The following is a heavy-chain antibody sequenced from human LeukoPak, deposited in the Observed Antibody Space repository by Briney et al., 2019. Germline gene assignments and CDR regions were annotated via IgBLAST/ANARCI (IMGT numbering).Heavy chain of an antibody. V-gene: IGHV3-66*04. CDR3: ARHVWFGEHNGHENWFDP. Sequence: GSLRLSCAASGFIASQNYMSWARQAPGKGLEGVSVIFRGDDTNYVDAVKGRFTIFRDNSKNTLYLQMNSLTAEDTAVYYCARHVWFGEHNGHENWFDPWGQGTLVIVSS. CDR2: IFRGDDT. J-gene: IGHJ5*02. D-gene: IGHD3-10*01. CDR1: GFIASQNY.